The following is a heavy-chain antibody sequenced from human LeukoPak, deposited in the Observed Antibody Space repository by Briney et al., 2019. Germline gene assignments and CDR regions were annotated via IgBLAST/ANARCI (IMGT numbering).Heavy chain of an antibody. CDR2: ISYGGNDQ. Sequence: GGSLRLSCAASGFTLSSHAMHWVRQAPGNGLEWVAGISYGGNDQDYADSVRGRFTISRDNSKNTLYLEMISLRAEDTAVYYCAKEPYDTSGFYWGGFDSWGQGTLVTVSS. J-gene: IGHJ4*02. D-gene: IGHD3-22*01. V-gene: IGHV3-30*18. CDR3: AKEPYDTSGFYWGGFDS. CDR1: GFTLSSHA.